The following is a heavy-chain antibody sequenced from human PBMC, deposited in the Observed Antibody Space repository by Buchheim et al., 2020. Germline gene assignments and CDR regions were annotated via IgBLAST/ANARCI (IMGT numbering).Heavy chain of an antibody. J-gene: IGHJ5*02. CDR3: ARGPYFDTSGYYHSNWFDP. CDR2: INPSGGST. D-gene: IGHD3-22*01. Sequence: QVQLVQSGAEVKKSGASVKVSCKASGYTFTDYFVHWARRAPGQGLEWVGLINPSGGSTDYAQKFQGRVTMTRDTSTSTGYMDLSSLSSDDTAVYFCARGPYFDTSGYYHSNWFDPWGQGTL. V-gene: IGHV1-46*01. CDR1: GYTFTDYF.